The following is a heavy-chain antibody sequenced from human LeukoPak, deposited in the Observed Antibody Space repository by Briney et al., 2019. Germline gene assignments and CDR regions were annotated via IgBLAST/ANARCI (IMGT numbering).Heavy chain of an antibody. CDR3: ARGEVHDY. Sequence: PSETLSLTCAVYGGSFSGYYWSWIRQPPGKGLEWIGEINHSGSTNYNPSLKSRVTISVDTSKNQFSLKLSSVTAADMAVYYCARGEVHDYWGQGTLVTVSS. CDR2: INHSGST. J-gene: IGHJ4*02. D-gene: IGHD3-10*01. CDR1: GGSFSGYY. V-gene: IGHV4-34*01.